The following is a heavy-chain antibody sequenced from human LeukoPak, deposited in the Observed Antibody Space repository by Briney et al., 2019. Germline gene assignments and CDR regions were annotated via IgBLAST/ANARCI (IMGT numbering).Heavy chain of an antibody. V-gene: IGHV4-39*01. CDR1: GGSISSSSYC. J-gene: IGHJ4*02. Sequence: SETLSLTCTVSGGSISSSSYCWGWIRQPPGKGLEWIGSVCYSGSTYYNPSLKSRVTISVDTSKNQFSLKLSSVTAADTAVYYCARGGNYDFWSGYPYYFDYWGQGTLVTVSS. CDR2: VCYSGST. CDR3: ARGGNYDFWSGYPYYFDY. D-gene: IGHD3-3*01.